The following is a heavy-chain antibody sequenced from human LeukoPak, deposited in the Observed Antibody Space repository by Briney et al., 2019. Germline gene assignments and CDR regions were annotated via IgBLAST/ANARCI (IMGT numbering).Heavy chain of an antibody. CDR2: FDPEDGET. CDR3: ALSGNDAFDI. Sequence: ASVKVSCKVSGYTLTELSMHWVRQAPGKGPEWMGGFDPEDGETIYAQKFQGRVTMTEDTSTDTAYMELSNLRSEDTAVYYCALSGNDAFDIWGQGTMVTVFS. D-gene: IGHD3-3*02. J-gene: IGHJ3*02. V-gene: IGHV1-24*01. CDR1: GYTLTELS.